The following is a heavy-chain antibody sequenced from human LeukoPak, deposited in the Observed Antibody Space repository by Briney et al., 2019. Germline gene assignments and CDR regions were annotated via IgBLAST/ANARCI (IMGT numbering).Heavy chain of an antibody. Sequence: GGSLRLSCAASGIIFSKYGMSWVRQAPGKGLEWVSAISGSGGSTYYADSVKGRFTISRDNSKNTLYLQMNSLRAEDTAVYYCANGEGYYDSSGYYYVGYFDYWGQGTLVTVSS. J-gene: IGHJ4*02. D-gene: IGHD3-22*01. V-gene: IGHV3-23*01. CDR2: ISGSGGST. CDR3: ANGEGYYDSSGYYYVGYFDY. CDR1: GIIFSKYG.